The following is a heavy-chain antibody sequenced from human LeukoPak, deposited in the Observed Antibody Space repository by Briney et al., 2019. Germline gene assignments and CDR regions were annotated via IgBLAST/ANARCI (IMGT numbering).Heavy chain of an antibody. J-gene: IGHJ4*02. D-gene: IGHD5-18*01. CDR2: IGTTSNSM. V-gene: IGHV3-21*01. CDR1: GFTFSSYS. Sequence: GGSLRLSCAASGFTFSSYSMNWVRQAPGKGLEWVSSIGTTSNSMYYADSLKGRFTISRDNAESSLYLQMNSLRVEDTAVYFCATEGITAMADAWNDYWGQGTLVTVSS. CDR3: ATEGITAMADAWNDY.